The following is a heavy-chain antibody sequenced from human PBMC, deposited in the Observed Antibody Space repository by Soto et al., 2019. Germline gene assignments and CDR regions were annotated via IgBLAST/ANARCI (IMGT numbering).Heavy chain of an antibody. J-gene: IGHJ4*02. CDR2: ISGSGGGK. CDR3: ARNWGIFDY. CDR1: GFTFSTSA. Sequence: GGSLRLSCAASGFTFSTSAMSWVRQAPGKGLEWVSTISGSGGGKYYADSVNGRFTISGDNSKNTLFLQMNSLRAEDTALYYCARNWGIFDYWGQGTLVTSPQ. V-gene: IGHV3-23*01. D-gene: IGHD7-27*01.